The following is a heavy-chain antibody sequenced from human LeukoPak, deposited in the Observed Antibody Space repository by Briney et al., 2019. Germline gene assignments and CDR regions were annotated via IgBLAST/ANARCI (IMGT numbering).Heavy chain of an antibody. CDR2: IYHSGST. D-gene: IGHD2-15*01. V-gene: IGHV4-4*02. CDR1: GGSISSSNW. J-gene: IGHJ4*02. CDR3: ARWHCSGGSCYFDY. Sequence: SETLSLTCAVSGGSISSSNWWSWVRQPPGKGLEWIGEIYHSGSTNYNPSHKSRVTISVDKSKNQFSLKLSSVTAADTAVYYCARWHCSGGSCYFDYWGQGTLVTVSS.